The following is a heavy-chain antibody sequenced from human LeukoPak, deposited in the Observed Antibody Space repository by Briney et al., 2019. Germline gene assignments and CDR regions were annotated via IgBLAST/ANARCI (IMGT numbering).Heavy chain of an antibody. D-gene: IGHD3-16*01. V-gene: IGHV3-9*01. CDR2: ISWNSGSI. CDR3: AKDQQIWGAFDI. Sequence: GRSLRLSCAASGFTFDDYAMHWVRQAPGKGLEWVSGISWNSGSIGYADSVKGRFTISRDNAKNSLYLQMNSLRAEDTALYYCAKDQQIWGAFDIWAKGQWSPSLQ. CDR1: GFTFDDYA. J-gene: IGHJ3*02.